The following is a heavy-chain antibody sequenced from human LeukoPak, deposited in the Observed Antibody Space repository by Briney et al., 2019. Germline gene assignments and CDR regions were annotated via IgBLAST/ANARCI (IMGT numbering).Heavy chain of an antibody. J-gene: IGHJ6*03. CDR2: IYYSGGT. Sequence: KTSESLSLTCTVSGGSISSYYWSWVRQPPGKGLEWVGYIYYSGGTNYNAALKSGVTISVDTSKNQFSLKLSSVTAADTAGYYCARDYDAIDDYYGYYYFYMDVWGKGTPVTVSS. V-gene: IGHV4-59*01. CDR1: GGSISSYY. D-gene: IGHD3-10*01. CDR3: ARDYDAIDDYYGYYYFYMDV.